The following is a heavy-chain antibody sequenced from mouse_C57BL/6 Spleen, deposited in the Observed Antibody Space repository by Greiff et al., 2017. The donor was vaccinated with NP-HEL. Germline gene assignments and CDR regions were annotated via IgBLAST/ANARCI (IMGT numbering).Heavy chain of an antibody. CDR3: ARSTMVTPFAY. CDR1: GYAFSSYW. CDR2: IYPGDGDT. J-gene: IGHJ3*01. Sequence: QVQLKHSGAELVKPGASVKISCKASGYAFSSYWMNWVKQRLGKGLEWIGQIYPGDGDTNYNGKFKGKATLTADKSSSTAYMQRSSLTAEDSAVYFCARSTMVTPFAYWGQGTLVTVSA. V-gene: IGHV1-80*01. D-gene: IGHD2-2*01.